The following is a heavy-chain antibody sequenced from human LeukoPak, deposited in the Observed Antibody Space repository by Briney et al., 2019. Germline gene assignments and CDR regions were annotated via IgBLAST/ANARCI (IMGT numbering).Heavy chain of an antibody. CDR3: ARDSYYDSSGYYPY. CDR2: IYSGGST. J-gene: IGHJ4*02. Sequence: PGGSLRLSCAASGFTVSSNYMSWVRQAPGKGLEWVSLIYSGGSTYYADSVKGRFTISRDNSKNSLYLQMNSLRAEDTAVYYCARDSYYDSSGYYPYWGQGTLVTVSS. D-gene: IGHD3-22*01. V-gene: IGHV3-53*01. CDR1: GFTVSSNY.